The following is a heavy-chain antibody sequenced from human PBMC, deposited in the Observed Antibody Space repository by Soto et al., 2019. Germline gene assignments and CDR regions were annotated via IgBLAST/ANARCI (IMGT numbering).Heavy chain of an antibody. Sequence: GGSLRLSCAASGFSFRDYDMHWVRQPTGKGLEWVSGLGAADDPYYVASVKGRFSVSRDNAQNSLHLQMNNLRVDDTAVYYCARAYLGRLTRREDYYYAMDVWGRGTTVTVSS. V-gene: IGHV3-13*05. CDR3: ARAYLGRLTRREDYYYAMDV. J-gene: IGHJ6*02. CDR1: GFSFRDYD. CDR2: LGAADDP. D-gene: IGHD1-26*01.